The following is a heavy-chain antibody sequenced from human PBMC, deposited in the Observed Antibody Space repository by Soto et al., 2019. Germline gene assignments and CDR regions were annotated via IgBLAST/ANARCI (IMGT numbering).Heavy chain of an antibody. D-gene: IGHD1-26*01. J-gene: IGHJ4*02. CDR1: GGSITSSSYH. CDR2: IYYSVTT. CDR3: ARRKNIAGGDFDY. Sequence: QLQLQESGPGLVKPSETLSLTCTVSGGSITSSSYHWGWIRQPPGKGREWIGTIYYSVTTYYNPSLKSRVTISVDTSKNQFSLKLDSVTAADTAVYYCARRKNIAGGDFDYWGQGTLVTVSS. V-gene: IGHV4-39*01.